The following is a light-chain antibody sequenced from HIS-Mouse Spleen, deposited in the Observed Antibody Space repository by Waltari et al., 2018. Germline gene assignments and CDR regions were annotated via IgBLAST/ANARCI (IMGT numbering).Light chain of an antibody. Sequence: QSALTQPASVSGSPGPSITISCTGTSSDVGGYNYVPWYQQHPGKVPKPMIYEVSNRPSGVSNRFSGSKSGNTASLTISGLQAEDEADYYCSSYTSSSTLSFGTGTKVTVL. V-gene: IGLV2-14*01. CDR1: SSDVGGYNY. CDR3: SSYTSSSTLS. CDR2: EVS. J-gene: IGLJ1*01.